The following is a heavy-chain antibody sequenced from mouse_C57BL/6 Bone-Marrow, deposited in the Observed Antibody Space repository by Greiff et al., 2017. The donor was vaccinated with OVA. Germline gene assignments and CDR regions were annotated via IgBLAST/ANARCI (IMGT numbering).Heavy chain of an antibody. CDR3: ARGGLRQTWFAY. CDR1: GYSITSGYD. V-gene: IGHV3-1*01. D-gene: IGHD2-4*01. Sequence: EVKLVESGPGMVKPSQSLSLTCTVTGYSITSGYDWHWIRHFPGNKLEWMGYISYSGSTNYNPSLKSRISITHDTSKNHFFLKLNSVTTEDTATYYCARGGLRQTWFAYWGQGTLVTVSA. CDR2: ISYSGST. J-gene: IGHJ3*01.